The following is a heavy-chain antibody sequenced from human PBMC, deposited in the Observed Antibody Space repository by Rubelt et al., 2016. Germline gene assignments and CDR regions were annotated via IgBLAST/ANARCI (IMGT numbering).Heavy chain of an antibody. V-gene: IGHV4-59*12. CDR3: ARGNLYCTDGVCYNHFDY. Sequence: QVQLQESGPGLVKPSETLSLTCAVSGGSISSYYWSWIRQPPGKGLEWIGYVYYSGSTNYNPSLKSRVTISVDTSKNHFSLKLSSVTAADTAVFYWARGNLYCTDGVCYNHFDYWGQGTLVTVSS. CDR1: GGSISSYY. J-gene: IGHJ4*02. D-gene: IGHD2-8*01. CDR2: VYYSGST.